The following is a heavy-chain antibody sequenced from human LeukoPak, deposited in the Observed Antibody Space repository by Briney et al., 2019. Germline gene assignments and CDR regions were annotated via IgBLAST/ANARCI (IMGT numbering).Heavy chain of an antibody. J-gene: IGHJ4*02. CDR3: AREPGIAAAGRRDRY. CDR2: INPNSGGT. CDR1: GYTFTGYY. Sequence: ASVNVSCKASGYTFTGYYMHWVRQAPGQGLEWMGWINPNSGGTNYAQKFQGRVTMTRDTSISTAYMELSRLRSDDTAVYYCAREPGIAAAGRRDRYWGQGTLVTVSS. D-gene: IGHD6-13*01. V-gene: IGHV1-2*02.